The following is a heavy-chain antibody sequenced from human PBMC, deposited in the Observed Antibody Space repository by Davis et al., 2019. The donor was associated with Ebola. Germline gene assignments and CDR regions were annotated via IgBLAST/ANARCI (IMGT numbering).Heavy chain of an antibody. D-gene: IGHD3-10*01. Sequence: GESLKISCAASGFTFSSHWMNWVRQAPGKGLEWVANIKQDGSDKYYVDSVKGRFTISRDNAKNSLYLQMNSLRVEDTAVYYCAILGVRHSEDYWGQGTQVTVSS. V-gene: IGHV3-7*03. CDR3: AILGVRHSEDY. CDR2: IKQDGSDK. CDR1: GFTFSSHW. J-gene: IGHJ4*02.